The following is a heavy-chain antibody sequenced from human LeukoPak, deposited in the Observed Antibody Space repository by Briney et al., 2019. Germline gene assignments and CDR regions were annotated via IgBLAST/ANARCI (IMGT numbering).Heavy chain of an antibody. J-gene: IGHJ4*02. CDR2: INPNSGGT. D-gene: IGHD3-22*01. V-gene: IGHV1-2*02. CDR3: ARGYYDSRGYIHY. Sequence: ASVKVSCKASGYTFTGYYMHWVRQAPGQGLEWMGWINPNSGGTNYAQKFQGRVTMTRDTSISTAYMELSRLRSDDTAVYYCARGYYDSRGYIHYWGQGTLVTVSS. CDR1: GYTFTGYY.